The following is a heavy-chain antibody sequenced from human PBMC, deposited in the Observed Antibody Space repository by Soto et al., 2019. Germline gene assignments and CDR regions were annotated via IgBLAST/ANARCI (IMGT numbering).Heavy chain of an antibody. Sequence: GGSLRLSCAASGFSFSSYSMHRVRQAPGKGLEWVAVISYDGSNKYYADSVKGRFTITRDSSKNTVSLQMNSLRLEDTAVYYCARAPPRGIAAPGTWGSGMDVWGQGTTVTVSS. CDR3: ARAPPRGIAAPGTWGSGMDV. J-gene: IGHJ6*02. CDR1: GFSFSSYS. D-gene: IGHD6-13*01. CDR2: ISYDGSNK. V-gene: IGHV3-30*04.